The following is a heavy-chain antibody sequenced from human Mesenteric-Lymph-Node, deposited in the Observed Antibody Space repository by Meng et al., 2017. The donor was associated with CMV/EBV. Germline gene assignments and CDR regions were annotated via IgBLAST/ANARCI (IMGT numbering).Heavy chain of an antibody. CDR2: MYPGDSDT. Sequence: GGSLRLSCQGSGYSFTSYWIGWVRQMPGKGPEWMGIMYPGDSDTRYSPSFQGQVTMSADKSISTAYLQWSSLRASDTAIYYCARLGFGYYYGSGSYGGMDVWGQGTTVTVSS. V-gene: IGHV5-51*01. CDR3: ARLGFGYYYGSGSYGGMDV. CDR1: GYSFTSYW. D-gene: IGHD3-10*01. J-gene: IGHJ6*02.